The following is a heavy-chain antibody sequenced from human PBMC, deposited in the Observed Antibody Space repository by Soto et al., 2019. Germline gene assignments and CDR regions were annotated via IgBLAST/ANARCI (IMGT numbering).Heavy chain of an antibody. V-gene: IGHV1-46*01. CDR1: GYKFINHY. CDR2: INPNGGGT. Sequence: QVQLVQSGAEVKKPGASVKVSCKASGYKFINHYMHWVRQAPGVGLEWMGIINPNGGGTDYSHRFQARVTMSRDPFANTVHMQLSSLRSEDTGVYFCVRDSSASATRYSLDNWAQGTLVTASS. D-gene: IGHD2-15*01. CDR3: VRDSSASATRYSLDN. J-gene: IGHJ4*02.